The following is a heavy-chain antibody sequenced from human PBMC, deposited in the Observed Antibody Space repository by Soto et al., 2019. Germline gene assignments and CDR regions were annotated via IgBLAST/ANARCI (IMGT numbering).Heavy chain of an antibody. J-gene: IGHJ6*02. CDR3: AKGTDRIAAAAHRPFYYYGMDV. CDR1: GFTFSNYA. V-gene: IGHV3-23*01. Sequence: EVQLLESGGGLVQPGGSLRLSCAASGFTFSNYAMSWVRQAPGKGLEWVSAISGSGGSTFYADSVKGRFTVSRDNSKNTLYLQINSLRAEDTAVYYCAKGTDRIAAAAHRPFYYYGMDVWGQGTTVTVSS. D-gene: IGHD6-13*01. CDR2: ISGSGGST.